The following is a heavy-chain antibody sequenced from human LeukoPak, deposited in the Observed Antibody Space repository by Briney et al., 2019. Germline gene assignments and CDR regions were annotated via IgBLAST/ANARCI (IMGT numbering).Heavy chain of an antibody. V-gene: IGHV3-30*18. D-gene: IGHD3-10*02. CDR3: AELGITMIGGV. CDR2: ISYDGSNK. CDR1: GFTFSSYS. J-gene: IGHJ6*04. Sequence: GGSLRLSCAASGFTFSSYSMHWVRQAPGKGLEWVAVISYDGSNKYYADSVKGRFTISRDNSKNTLYLQMNSLRAEDTAVYYCAELGITMIGGVWGKGTTVTISS.